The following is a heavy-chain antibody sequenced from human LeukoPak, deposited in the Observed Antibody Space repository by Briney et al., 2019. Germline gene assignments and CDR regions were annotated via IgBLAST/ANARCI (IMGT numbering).Heavy chain of an antibody. J-gene: IGHJ2*01. V-gene: IGHV4-30-4*01. Sequence: SETLSLTCTVSGGSISSGDYYWSWIRQPPGKGLEWIGYIYYSGSTYYNPSLKSRVTISVDTSKNQFSLKLSSVTAADTAVYYWARDPPPSTGDRGYFDLWGRGTLVTVSS. CDR1: GGSISSGDYY. CDR3: ARDPPPSTGDRGYFDL. CDR2: IYYSGST. D-gene: IGHD7-27*01.